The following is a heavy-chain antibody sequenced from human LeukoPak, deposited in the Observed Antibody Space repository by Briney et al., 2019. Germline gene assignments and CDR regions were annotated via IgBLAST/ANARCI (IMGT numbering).Heavy chain of an antibody. CDR1: GGTFSSCA. Sequence: SVKVSCKASGGTFSSCAISWVRQAPGQGLEWMGRIIPIFGIANYAQKFQGRVTITADKSTSTAYMELSSLRSEDTAVYYCARALPSLAARLDYWGQGALVTVSS. CDR3: ARALPSLAARLDY. D-gene: IGHD6-6*01. J-gene: IGHJ4*01. V-gene: IGHV1-69*04. CDR2: IIPIFGIA.